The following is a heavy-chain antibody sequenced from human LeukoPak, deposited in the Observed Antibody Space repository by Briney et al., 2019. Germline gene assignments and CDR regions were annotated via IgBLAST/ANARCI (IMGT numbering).Heavy chain of an antibody. CDR2: IHPSGGST. CDR1: GRPFISYH. CDR3: ARGTENQLPFLDD. Sequence: ASVKVSCKASGRPFISYHLHWVRQAPGQGLGVRGVIHPSGGSTTYAQKFQGRVGLTRDTSTSTVYMDLSRLRSEDTAVYYCARGTENQLPFLDDWGQGTLVIVSS. V-gene: IGHV1-46*01. D-gene: IGHD2-2*01. J-gene: IGHJ4*02.